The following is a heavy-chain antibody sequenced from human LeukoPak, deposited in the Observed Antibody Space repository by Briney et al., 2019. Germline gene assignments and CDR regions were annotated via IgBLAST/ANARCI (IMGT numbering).Heavy chain of an antibody. CDR3: ARGPCCSSTSCFQRDY. J-gene: IGHJ4*02. CDR1: GGSFSGYY. V-gene: IGHV4-34*01. CDR2: INHSGST. Sequence: PSETLSLTCAVYGGSFSGYYWSWIRQPPGKGLEWIGEINHSGSTNYNPSLKSRVTISVDTSKNQFSLKLSSVTAADTAVYYCARGPCCSSTSCFQRDYWGQGTLVTVSS. D-gene: IGHD2-2*01.